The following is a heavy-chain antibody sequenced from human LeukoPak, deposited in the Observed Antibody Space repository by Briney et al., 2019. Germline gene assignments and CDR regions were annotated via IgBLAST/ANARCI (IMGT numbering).Heavy chain of an antibody. CDR2: ISYDGSNK. Sequence: PGGSLRLSCAASGFTFSSYAMSWVRQAPGKGLEWVAVISYDGSNKYYADSVKGRFTISRDNSKNTLYLQMNSLRPEDTAVYYCARGSGWYRDNWFDPWGQGTLVTVSS. CDR1: GFTFSSYA. D-gene: IGHD6-19*01. CDR3: ARGSGWYRDNWFDP. V-gene: IGHV3-30*04. J-gene: IGHJ5*02.